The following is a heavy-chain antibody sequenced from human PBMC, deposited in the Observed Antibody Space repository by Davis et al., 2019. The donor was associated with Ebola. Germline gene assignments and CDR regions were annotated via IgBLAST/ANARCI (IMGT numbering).Heavy chain of an antibody. V-gene: IGHV3-11*06. CDR2: ISSSSSYT. CDR3: ARDFTGTTVTTHFFDY. Sequence: GGSLRLSCAASGFTFSDYYMSWIRQAPGKGLEWVSYISSSSSYTNYADSVKGRFTNSRDNAKNSLYLQMNSLRAENTAVYYCARDFTGTTVTTHFFDYWGQGTLVTVSS. CDR1: GFTFSDYY. J-gene: IGHJ4*02. D-gene: IGHD4-17*01.